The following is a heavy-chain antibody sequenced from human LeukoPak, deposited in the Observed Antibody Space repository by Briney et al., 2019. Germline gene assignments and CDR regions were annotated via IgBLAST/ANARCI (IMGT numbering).Heavy chain of an antibody. Sequence: GRSLRLSCAASGFTFSGYGMHWVRQAPGKGMEWVAAISSDGSSKYSADTVKGRFTISRDNPKNTLYLQMNSLRAEDTAVYYCAKDSSITIFGVVIPDAFDAWGQGTMVTVSS. D-gene: IGHD3-3*01. CDR1: GFTFSGYG. CDR3: AKDSSITIFGVVIPDAFDA. CDR2: ISSDGSSK. V-gene: IGHV3-30*18. J-gene: IGHJ3*01.